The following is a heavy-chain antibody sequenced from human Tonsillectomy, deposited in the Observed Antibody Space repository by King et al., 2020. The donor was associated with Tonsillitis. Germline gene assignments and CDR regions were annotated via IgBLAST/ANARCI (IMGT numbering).Heavy chain of an antibody. J-gene: IGHJ3*01. CDR3: VRSDIAVVMIGSGTFDL. CDR1: GFKFDDFA. CDR2: ISWNSDSE. Sequence: DVQLVESGGGLVQPGRSLRLSCAGTGFKFDDFAIHWVRQAPGKGLEWVSGISWNSDSEACGDSVKGRFAITRDNAKNSVYLQMNSLRAEDTALYFCVRSDIAVVMIGSGTFDLWGQGTMVTVSS. V-gene: IGHV3-9*01. D-gene: IGHD2-21*01.